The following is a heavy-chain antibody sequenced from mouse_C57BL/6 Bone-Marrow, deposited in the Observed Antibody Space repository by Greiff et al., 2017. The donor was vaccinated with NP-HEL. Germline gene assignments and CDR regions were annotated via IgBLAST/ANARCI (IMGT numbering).Heavy chain of an antibody. D-gene: IGHD3-2*02. Sequence: QVQPKESGAELVRPGASVTLSCKASGYTFTDYEMHWVKQTPVHGLEWIGAIDPETGGTAYNQKFKGKAILTADKSSSTAYMELRSLTSEDSAVYYCTRWEAQATFDYWGQGTTLTVSS. J-gene: IGHJ2*01. CDR2: IDPETGGT. CDR3: TRWEAQATFDY. CDR1: GYTFTDYE. V-gene: IGHV1-15*01.